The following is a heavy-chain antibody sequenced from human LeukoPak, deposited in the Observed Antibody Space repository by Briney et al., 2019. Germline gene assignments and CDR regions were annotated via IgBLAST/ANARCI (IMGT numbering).Heavy chain of an antibody. Sequence: PGGSLRLSCAASGFTFSSYSMNWVRQAPGKGLEWVSAISGSGGSTYYADSVKGRFTISRDNSKNTLYLQMNSLRAEDTAVYYCAKDYYGSGSYYPEYYFDYWGQGTLVTVSS. CDR2: ISGSGGST. CDR3: AKDYYGSGSYYPEYYFDY. CDR1: GFTFSSYS. V-gene: IGHV3-23*01. J-gene: IGHJ4*02. D-gene: IGHD3-10*01.